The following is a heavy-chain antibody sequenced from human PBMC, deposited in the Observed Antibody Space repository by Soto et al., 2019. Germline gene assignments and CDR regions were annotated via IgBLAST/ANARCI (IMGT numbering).Heavy chain of an antibody. CDR1: GFTFSSYW. Sequence: PGGSLRLSCAASGFTFSSYWMHWVRQAPGKGLVWVSVINNDGINKYYADSVKGRFTISRVSSKNTLYLQMNSLRAEDTAIYYCAKDQGGYLSVFDYWGQGTLVTVSS. J-gene: IGHJ4*02. CDR2: INNDGINK. CDR3: AKDQGGYLSVFDY. D-gene: IGHD5-12*01. V-gene: IGHV3-30*18.